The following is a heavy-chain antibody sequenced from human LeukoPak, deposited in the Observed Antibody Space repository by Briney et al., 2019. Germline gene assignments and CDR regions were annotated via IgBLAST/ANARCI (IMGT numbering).Heavy chain of an antibody. CDR3: ARVGYEVVVVVAATIIDY. CDR2: IIPIFGTA. D-gene: IGHD2-15*01. J-gene: IGHJ4*02. V-gene: IGHV1-69*05. CDR1: GGTFSSYA. Sequence: ASVKVSCKASGGTFSSYAISWVRQAPGQGLEWMGGIIPIFGTANYAQKFQGRVTITTDESTSTAYMELRSLRSDDTAVYYCARVGYEVVVVVAATIIDYWGQGTLVTVSS.